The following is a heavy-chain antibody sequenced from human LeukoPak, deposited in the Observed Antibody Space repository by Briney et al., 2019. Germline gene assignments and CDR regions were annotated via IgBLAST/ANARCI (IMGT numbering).Heavy chain of an antibody. CDR3: ARGTSRYMDV. V-gene: IGHV3-74*01. CDR2: INSGGSSR. J-gene: IGHJ6*03. Sequence: GGSLRLSCAASGFTFSDYWMHWVRQVPGKGLVWVSRINSGGSSRSSADSAKGRFTISRDNGKNTLYLQMSSLSAEDTAAYYCARGTSRYMDVWGKGTTVTVSS. D-gene: IGHD1/OR15-1a*01. CDR1: GFTFSDYW.